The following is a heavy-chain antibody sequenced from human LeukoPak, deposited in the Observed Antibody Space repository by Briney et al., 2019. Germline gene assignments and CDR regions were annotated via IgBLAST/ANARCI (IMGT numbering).Heavy chain of an antibody. D-gene: IGHD3-10*01. Sequence: SETLSLTCTVSGGSISTYYWSWIRQPPGKGLEWIGHIHGSGETNYNPSLKSRVTMSPGTSRNQFSLKVNSVTAADTAVYYCARDTYYSGSGTYFEDYFDSWARESWSPSPQ. CDR3: ARDTYYSGSGTYFEDYFDS. CDR2: IHGSGET. CDR1: GGSISTYY. V-gene: IGHV4-59*12. J-gene: IGHJ4*02.